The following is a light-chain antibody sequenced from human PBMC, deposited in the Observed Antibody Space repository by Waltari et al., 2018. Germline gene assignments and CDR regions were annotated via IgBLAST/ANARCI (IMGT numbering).Light chain of an antibody. CDR1: QRVRNN. Sequence: GMTQSPATLSASPGGRATLSCRTSQRVRNNLAWYQQKAGQAPRLLIYAASTRATGVPDRFSGSGSGTDFTLTISSLQSEDFAVYYCQQYNNWPPWTFGQGTKVEV. CDR3: QQYNNWPPWT. V-gene: IGKV3-15*01. CDR2: AAS. J-gene: IGKJ1*01.